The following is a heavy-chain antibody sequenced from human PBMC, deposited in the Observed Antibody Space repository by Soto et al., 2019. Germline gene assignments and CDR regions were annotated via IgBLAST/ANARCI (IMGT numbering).Heavy chain of an antibody. CDR3: AKGDIVVVVAASSAFDI. CDR1: GFTFSSYA. Sequence: GGSLRLSCAASGFTFSSYAMNWVRQAPGKGLEWVSGISGSAGSTYYADSVKGRFTISRDNSKNTLYLQMNSLRAEDTAVYYCAKGDIVVVVAASSAFDIWGQGTMVTVS. V-gene: IGHV3-23*01. CDR2: ISGSAGST. D-gene: IGHD2-15*01. J-gene: IGHJ3*02.